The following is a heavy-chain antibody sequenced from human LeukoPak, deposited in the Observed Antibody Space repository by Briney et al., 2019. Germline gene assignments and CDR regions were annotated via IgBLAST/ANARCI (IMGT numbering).Heavy chain of an antibody. CDR2: IKQDGSEE. D-gene: IGHD3-3*01. Sequence: PGGSLRLSCAASGFTFSSYWMSWVRQAPGKGLEWVADIKQDGSEEYYVDSVKGRFTISRDNAKNSLYLQMNSLRAEDTAVYYCARLGYDFWSGSDGYFDYWGQGTLVTVSS. CDR1: GFTFSSYW. V-gene: IGHV3-7*03. J-gene: IGHJ4*02. CDR3: ARLGYDFWSGSDGYFDY.